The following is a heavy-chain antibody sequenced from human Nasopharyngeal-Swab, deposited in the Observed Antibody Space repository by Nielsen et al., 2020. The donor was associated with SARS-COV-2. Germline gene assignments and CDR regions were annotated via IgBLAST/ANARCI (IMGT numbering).Heavy chain of an antibody. J-gene: IGHJ5*02. V-gene: IGHV1-8*01. Sequence: ASVKVSCKASGYTFTSYDINWVRQATGQGLEWMGRMNPNSGNTGYAQKFQGRVTMTRNTSISTAYMELSSLRSEDTAVYYCARGGHIVVVVAAADNWFDPWGQGTLVTVSS. D-gene: IGHD2-15*01. CDR3: ARGGHIVVVVAAADNWFDP. CDR1: GYTFTSYD. CDR2: MNPNSGNT.